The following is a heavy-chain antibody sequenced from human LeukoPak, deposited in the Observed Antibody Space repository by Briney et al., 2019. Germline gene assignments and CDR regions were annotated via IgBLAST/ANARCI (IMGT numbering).Heavy chain of an antibody. CDR2: IWYDGSNK. J-gene: IGHJ4*02. D-gene: IGHD6-13*01. CDR1: GFTFSSYG. Sequence: PGGSLRLSCAASGFTFSSYGMHWVRQAPGKGLEWAAVIWYDGSNKYYADSVKGRFTISRDNSKNTLYLQMNSLRAEDTAVYYCASDSSSSRAAVDWGQGTLVTVSS. CDR3: ASDSSSSRAAVD. V-gene: IGHV3-33*01.